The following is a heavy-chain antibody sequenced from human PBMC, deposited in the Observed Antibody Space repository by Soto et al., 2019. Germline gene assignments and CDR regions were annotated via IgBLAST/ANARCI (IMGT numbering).Heavy chain of an antibody. V-gene: IGHV4-4*02. J-gene: IGHJ5*02. CDR1: GGSISSSNW. CDR2: IYHSGST. CDR3: ARDYMVRGVMRWFDP. Sequence: QVQLQESGPGLVKPSGTLSLTCAVSGGSISSSNWWSWVRQPPGKGLEWIGEIYHSGSTNYNPSLKSRFTIAVDKSKNQFSLKLSSVTAADTAVYYCARDYMVRGVMRWFDPWGQGTLVTVSS. D-gene: IGHD3-10*01.